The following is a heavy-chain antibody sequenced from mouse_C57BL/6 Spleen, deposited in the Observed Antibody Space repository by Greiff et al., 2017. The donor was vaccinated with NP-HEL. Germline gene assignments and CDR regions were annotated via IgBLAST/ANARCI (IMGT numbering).Heavy chain of an antibody. J-gene: IGHJ3*01. CDR2: INPCNGGT. D-gene: IGHD1-1*01. CDR1: GYTFTSYW. CDR3: ARDEGYYYGPWFAY. Sequence: QVQLQQPGTELVKPGASVKLSCKASGYTFTSYWMHWVKQRPGQGLEWIGNINPCNGGTNYNEKFKSKATLTVDKSSSTAYMQLSSLTSEDSAVYYCARDEGYYYGPWFAYWGQGTLVTVSA. V-gene: IGHV1-53*01.